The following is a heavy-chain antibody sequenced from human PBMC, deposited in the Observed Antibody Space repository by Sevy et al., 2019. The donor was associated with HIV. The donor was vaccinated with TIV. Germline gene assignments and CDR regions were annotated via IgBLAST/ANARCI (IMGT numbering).Heavy chain of an antibody. CDR2: VNSDGSST. CDR1: GFTFSSYW. Sequence: GGSLRLSCAASGFTFSSYWMHWVRQAPGKGLVWGSRVNSDGSSTSYADSVKRRFTISRDNAKNTLYLQMNSLRAEDTAVYYCARGAAAGTFDYWGQGTLVTVSS. J-gene: IGHJ4*02. D-gene: IGHD6-13*01. CDR3: ARGAAAGTFDY. V-gene: IGHV3-74*01.